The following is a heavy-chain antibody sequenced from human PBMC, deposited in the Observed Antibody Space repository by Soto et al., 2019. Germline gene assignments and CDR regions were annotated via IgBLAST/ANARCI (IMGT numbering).Heavy chain of an antibody. CDR2: IYYSGST. CDR3: ARHPSDFWFDP. Sequence: PWETLSLTCRVSGGSISSGGYYWSWIRQPPGKGLEWIGSIYYSGSTYYNPSLKSRVTVSVDTSKNQFSLKLSSVTAADTAVYYCARHPSDFWFDPWGQGTLVTVSS. D-gene: IGHD2-21*02. V-gene: IGHV4-39*01. J-gene: IGHJ5*02. CDR1: GGSISSGGYY.